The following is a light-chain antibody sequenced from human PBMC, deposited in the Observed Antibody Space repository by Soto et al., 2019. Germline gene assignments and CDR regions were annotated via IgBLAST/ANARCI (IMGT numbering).Light chain of an antibody. CDR3: SSYTSSRV. J-gene: IGLJ2*01. CDR2: EVS. Sequence: ALTQPASVSGSPGQSITISCTGTSSDVGGYNYVSWYQQHPGKAPKLMIYEVSNRPSGVSNRFSGSKSGNTASLTISGLQAEDEADYYCSSYTSSRVFGGGTQLTVL. CDR1: SSDVGGYNY. V-gene: IGLV2-14*01.